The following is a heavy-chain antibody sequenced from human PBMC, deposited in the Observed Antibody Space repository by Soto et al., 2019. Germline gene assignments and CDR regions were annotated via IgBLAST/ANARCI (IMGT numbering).Heavy chain of an antibody. Sequence: ASVKVSCKASGYIFTAYYMHWVRQAPGQGLEWLGWVSPYDGYTNYAQILQGRVSMTTDTSTKTAYMEVRSLRSDDTAVYYCARGGYYDSSGSRNYFYYGMNVWGQGTTVTVSS. V-gene: IGHV1-18*04. CDR3: ARGGYYDSSGSRNYFYYGMNV. CDR1: GYIFTAYY. D-gene: IGHD3-22*01. CDR2: VSPYDGYT. J-gene: IGHJ6*02.